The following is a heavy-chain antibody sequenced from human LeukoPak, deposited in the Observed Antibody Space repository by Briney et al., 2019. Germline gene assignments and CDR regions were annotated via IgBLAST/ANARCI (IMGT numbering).Heavy chain of an antibody. D-gene: IGHD3-3*01. CDR2: IIPIFGTA. V-gene: IGHV1-69*13. CDR3: ARGLSWNNYDFWSGSYFDY. Sequence: ASVKVSCKASGGTFSSYAISWVRQAPGQGLEWMGGIIPIFGTANYAQKFQGRVTITADESTSTAYMELSSLRSEDTAVYYCARGLSWNNYDFWSGSYFDYWGQGTLVTVSS. CDR1: GGTFSSYA. J-gene: IGHJ4*02.